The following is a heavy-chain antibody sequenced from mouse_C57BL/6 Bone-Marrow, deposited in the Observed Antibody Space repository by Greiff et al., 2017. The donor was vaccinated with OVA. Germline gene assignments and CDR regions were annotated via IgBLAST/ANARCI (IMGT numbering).Heavy chain of an antibody. CDR2: IDPEDGDT. D-gene: IGHD2-5*01. CDR3: TIFYSNPWYFDV. CDR1: GFNIKDYY. J-gene: IGHJ1*03. V-gene: IGHV14-1*01. Sequence: VQLQQSGAELVRPGASVKLSCTASGFNIKDYYMHWVKQRPEQGLEWIGRIDPEDGDTEYAPKFPGKATMTADTSSNTAYLQLSSLTSEDTAVYYCTIFYSNPWYFDVWGTGTTVTVSS.